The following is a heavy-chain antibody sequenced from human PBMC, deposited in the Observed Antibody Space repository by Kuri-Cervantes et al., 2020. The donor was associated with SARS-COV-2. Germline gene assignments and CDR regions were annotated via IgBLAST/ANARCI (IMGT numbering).Heavy chain of an antibody. CDR2: IRYDGSNK. J-gene: IGHJ6*03. D-gene: IGHD1-26*01. Sequence: GESLKISCAASGFTFSSYGMHWVRQAPGKGLEWVAFIRYDGSNKYYADSVKGRFTISRDNSKNTLYLQMNSLRAEDTAVYYCANVVSYRYYYYMDVWGKGTTVTVSS. CDR1: GFTFSSYG. V-gene: IGHV3-30*02. CDR3: ANVVSYRYYYYMDV.